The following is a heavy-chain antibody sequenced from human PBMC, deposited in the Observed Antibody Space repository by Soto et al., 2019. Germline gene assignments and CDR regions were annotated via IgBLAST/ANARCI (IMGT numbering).Heavy chain of an antibody. CDR3: ARGLRSSSWPLDY. J-gene: IGHJ4*02. CDR2: ISYDGSNK. V-gene: IGHV3-30-3*01. Sequence: QVQLVESGGGVVQPGRSLRLSCAASGFTFSSYAMHWVRQAPGKGLDWVAVISYDGSNKYYADSVKGLFTISRDNSNNTLYLQMNSLRAEDTAVYYCARGLRSSSWPLDYWGQGTLVTVSS. D-gene: IGHD6-13*01. CDR1: GFTFSSYA.